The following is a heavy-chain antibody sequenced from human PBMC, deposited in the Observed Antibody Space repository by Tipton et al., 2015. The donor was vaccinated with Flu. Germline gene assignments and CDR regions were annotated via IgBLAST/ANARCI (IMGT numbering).Heavy chain of an antibody. Sequence: LRLSCAVSGDSISSDYYWGWIRQFPGKGLEWIGTVSRTGSTIYNSSLKSRVTISLDKSKNQFSLRLVSMTATDTAVYYCARRDYSNYVSEPKNWFDPWGQGILVTVSS. D-gene: IGHD4-11*01. CDR2: VSRTGST. CDR3: ARRDYSNYVSEPKNWFDP. J-gene: IGHJ5*02. V-gene: IGHV4-38-2*01. CDR1: GDSISSDYY.